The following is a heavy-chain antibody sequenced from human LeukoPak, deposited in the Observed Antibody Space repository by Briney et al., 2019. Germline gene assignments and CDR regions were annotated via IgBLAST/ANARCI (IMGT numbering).Heavy chain of an antibody. CDR3: AKVRIRIAAAGYFVY. V-gene: IGHV3-9*01. J-gene: IGHJ4*02. CDR1: GFTFDDYA. CDR2: ISWNSGSI. Sequence: GGSLRLSCAASGFTFDDYAMHWVRQAPGKGLEWVSGISWNSGSIGYADSVKGRFTISRDNAKNSLYLQMNSLRAEDTALYYCAKVRIRIAAAGYFVYWGQGTLVTVSS. D-gene: IGHD6-13*01.